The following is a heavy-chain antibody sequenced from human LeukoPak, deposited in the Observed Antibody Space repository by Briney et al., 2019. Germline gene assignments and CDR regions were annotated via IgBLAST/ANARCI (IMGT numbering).Heavy chain of an antibody. CDR1: GFTFSSFW. J-gene: IGHJ6*03. CDR3: ARATGTLRVSNFRAGREHFYYSMDL. Sequence: PGGSPRLSCAASGFTFSSFWMTWVRQAPGKGLEWLAYIKEGENDISDGASVKGRFTISRDNVHNLLFLTMTRLRGEDTALYYCARATGTLRVSNFRAGREHFYYSMDLWGKGTAVNVS. CDR2: IKEGENDI. V-gene: IGHV3-7*01. D-gene: IGHD4-17*01.